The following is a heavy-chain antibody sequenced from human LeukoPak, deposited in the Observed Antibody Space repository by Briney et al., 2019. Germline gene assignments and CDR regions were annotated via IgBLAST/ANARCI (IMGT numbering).Heavy chain of an antibody. CDR3: ARDPTTVTTIFDS. CDR2: ISYSGTT. Sequence: NASETLSLTCTVSGGSINSYYWAWIRQPPGKGLEWVGYISYSGTTNYNPSLKSRVSMSGDTSKNQVSLKLRSVTAADTAVYYCARDPTTVTTIFDSWGQGTLVTVSS. V-gene: IGHV4-59*12. J-gene: IGHJ4*02. CDR1: GGSINSYY. D-gene: IGHD4-17*01.